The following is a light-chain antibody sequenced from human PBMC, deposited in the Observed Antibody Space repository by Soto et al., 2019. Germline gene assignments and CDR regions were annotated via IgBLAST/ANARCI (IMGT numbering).Light chain of an antibody. CDR1: SSDIGRYNY. Sequence: QSALTQPASVSGSPGQSITISCIGTSSDIGRYNYVSWYQQYPDKAPKLMIYDVHNRPSGISDRFSGSKSGSTASLTISGLQAEDEADYYCNSYTTTSSYVFGTGTKVTVL. CDR3: NSYTTTSSYV. CDR2: DVH. V-gene: IGLV2-14*01. J-gene: IGLJ1*01.